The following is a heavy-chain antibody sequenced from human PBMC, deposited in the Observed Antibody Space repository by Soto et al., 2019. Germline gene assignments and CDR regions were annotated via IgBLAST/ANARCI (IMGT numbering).Heavy chain of an antibody. CDR1: GYTFTSYA. Sequence: GASVKVSGKASGYTFTSYAMHWVRQAPGQRLEWMGWINAGNGNTKYSQKFQGRVTITRDTSASTAYMELSSLRSEDTAVYYCARCLHDYGDYFDYWGQGTLVTVSS. D-gene: IGHD4-17*01. V-gene: IGHV1-3*01. J-gene: IGHJ4*02. CDR3: ARCLHDYGDYFDY. CDR2: INAGNGNT.